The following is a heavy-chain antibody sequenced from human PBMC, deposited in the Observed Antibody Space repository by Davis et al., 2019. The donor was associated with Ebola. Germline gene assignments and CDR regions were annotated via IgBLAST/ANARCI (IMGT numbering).Heavy chain of an antibody. Sequence: SLKISCAASGFTFDDYAMHWVRQAPGKGLEWVSGISWNSGSIGYADSVKGRFTISRDNAKNSLYLQMNSLRAEDTAVYYCARDIPFSSYDYWGQGTLVTVSS. CDR1: GFTFDDYA. J-gene: IGHJ4*02. CDR2: ISWNSGSI. D-gene: IGHD4-11*01. CDR3: ARDIPFSSYDY. V-gene: IGHV3-9*01.